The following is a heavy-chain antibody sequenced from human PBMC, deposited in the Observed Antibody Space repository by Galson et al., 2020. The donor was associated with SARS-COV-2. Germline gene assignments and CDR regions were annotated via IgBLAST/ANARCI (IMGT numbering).Heavy chain of an antibody. CDR3: ARTWITGTTSRTFDY. J-gene: IGHJ4*02. Sequence: SGPTLEKPTQTLTLNCSFSGFSLSTSGMCVSWIRQPPGKALEWLARIDWDGDKHYNTSLKTRFTISKDTSKNQVVLTMTNMDPVDTATYYCARTWITGTTSRTFDYWGQGTLVTVSS. CDR1: GFSLSTSGMC. V-gene: IGHV2-70*11. D-gene: IGHD1-1*01. CDR2: IDWDGDK.